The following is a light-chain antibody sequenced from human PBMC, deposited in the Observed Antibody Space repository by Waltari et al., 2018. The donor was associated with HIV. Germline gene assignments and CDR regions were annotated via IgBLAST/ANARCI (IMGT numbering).Light chain of an antibody. CDR1: NIGSKS. Sequence: SYVLTQPPSVSVAPGKTARFTCGGNNIGSKSVHWYQQKPGQAPRLVIYSDSDRPSGIPERFSGSNAGNTATLTISRVEAGDEADYYCQVWDSSRDHPVVFGGGTKLTVL. CDR2: SDS. J-gene: IGLJ2*01. V-gene: IGLV3-21*04. CDR3: QVWDSSRDHPVV.